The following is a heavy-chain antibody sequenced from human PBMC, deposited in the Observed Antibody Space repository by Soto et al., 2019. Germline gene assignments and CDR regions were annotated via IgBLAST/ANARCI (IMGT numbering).Heavy chain of an antibody. CDR1: GGSIRSGDYY. CDR2: IYYSGST. D-gene: IGHD3-3*01. V-gene: IGHV4-30-4*01. J-gene: IGHJ6*02. Sequence: SETLSLTCTVSGGSIRSGDYYWGWIRQPPGKGLKRIVYIYYSGSTYYNPSLKSRVTISVDTSKTQFSLKLSSVTAADTAVYYCARGEHVLRFLEWPLIERQDYYYYGMDVWGQGTTVTVSS. CDR3: ARGEHVLRFLEWPLIERQDYYYYGMDV.